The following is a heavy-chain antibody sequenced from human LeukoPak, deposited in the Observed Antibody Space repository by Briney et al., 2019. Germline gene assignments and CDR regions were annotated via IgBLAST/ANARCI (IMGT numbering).Heavy chain of an antibody. CDR1: GYTFSSYA. V-gene: IGHV3-23*01. J-gene: IGHJ4*02. CDR3: AKRTNYAFDS. Sequence: GGSLRLSCAASGYTFSSYAMTWVRQAPGKGLEWVSAISGSSNNILYADSVKGRFTISRDNSKSTLYMHMNSLRAEDTAVYCCAKRTNYAFDSWGQGTLLTVSS. CDR2: ISGSSNNI. D-gene: IGHD4/OR15-4a*01.